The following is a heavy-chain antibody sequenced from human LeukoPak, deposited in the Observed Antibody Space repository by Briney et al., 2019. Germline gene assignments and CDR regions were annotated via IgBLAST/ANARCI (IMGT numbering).Heavy chain of an antibody. CDR2: ISSSSSYI. CDR1: GFTFSSDS. J-gene: IGHJ6*03. Sequence: RRSLRLSCAASGFTFSSDSMNWVRQAPGKGLEWVSSISSSSSYIYYADSVKGRFTISRDNAKNSLYLQMNSLRAEDTAVYYCARYLATSYYYYYMDVWGKGTTVTVSS. D-gene: IGHD5-12*01. V-gene: IGHV3-21*01. CDR3: ARYLATSYYYYYMDV.